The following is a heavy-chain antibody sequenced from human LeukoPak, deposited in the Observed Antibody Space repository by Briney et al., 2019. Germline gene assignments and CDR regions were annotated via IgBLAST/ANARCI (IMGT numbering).Heavy chain of an antibody. D-gene: IGHD6-13*01. CDR2: ISGSGGST. CDR1: GFTFSNYA. CDR3: AKVFGSSWDGYY. J-gene: IGHJ4*02. Sequence: GGSLRLSCAASGFTFSNYAMSWVRQAPGKGPEWVSGISGSGGSTYYADSMKGRFTISRDNSKNTLYLQMNSLRAEDTAVYYCAKVFGSSWDGYYWGQGTLVTVSS. V-gene: IGHV3-23*01.